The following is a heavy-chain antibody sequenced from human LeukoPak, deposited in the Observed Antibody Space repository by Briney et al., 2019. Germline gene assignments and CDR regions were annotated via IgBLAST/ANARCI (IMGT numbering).Heavy chain of an antibody. CDR3: ARLGYSYGQGYY. Sequence: GESRKISCEGSGYSSTRYWIRWVRQMPGTRLEWMGIISPADSNIKYSPSFQGQAPISADKSTTTAYLQWSSLMASDTAMYYCARLGYSYGQGYYWGQGTLVPVSS. CDR1: GYSSTRYW. D-gene: IGHD5-18*01. CDR2: ISPADSNI. V-gene: IGHV5-51*01. J-gene: IGHJ4*02.